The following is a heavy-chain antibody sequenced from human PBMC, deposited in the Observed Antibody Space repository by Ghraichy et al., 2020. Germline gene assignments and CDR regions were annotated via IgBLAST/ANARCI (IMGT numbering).Heavy chain of an antibody. CDR3: ARYVSGFNSMTTVTTTFWFDP. Sequence: SETLSLTCTVSGGSISSGGYYWSWIRQHPGKGLEWIGYIYYSGSTYYNPSLKSRVTISVDTSKNQFSLKLSSVTAADTAVYYCARYVSGFNSMTTVTTTFWFDPWGQGTLVTVSS. D-gene: IGHD4-17*01. J-gene: IGHJ5*02. CDR1: GGSISSGGYY. V-gene: IGHV4-31*03. CDR2: IYYSGST.